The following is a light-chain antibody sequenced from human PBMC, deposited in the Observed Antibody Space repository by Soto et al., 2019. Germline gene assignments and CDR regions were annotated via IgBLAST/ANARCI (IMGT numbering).Light chain of an antibody. V-gene: IGLV2-14*01. J-gene: IGLJ2*01. CDR1: SNDIGAYNY. CDR3: GSYASATLI. CDR2: EVT. Sequence: QSALTQPASVSGSPGQSITISCTGTSNDIGAYNYVSWYQQYPGKVPTLLIYEVTFRPSGVSNRFSGSKSGNTASLTISGLQTEDEADYYGGSYASATLIFGGGTKVTVL.